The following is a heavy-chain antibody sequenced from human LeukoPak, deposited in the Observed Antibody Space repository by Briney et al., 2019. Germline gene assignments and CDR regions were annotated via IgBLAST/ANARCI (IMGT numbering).Heavy chain of an antibody. CDR1: GGAISSDY. D-gene: IGHD6-13*01. V-gene: IGHV4-59*01. Sequence: SETLSLTCTVSGGAISSDYWSWIRQPPGKGLEWIGYIYYSGSTNYNPSLKSRVTISVDTSKNQFSLKLSSVTAADTAVYYCARLAAFDIWGQGTMVTVSS. J-gene: IGHJ3*02. CDR3: ARLAAFDI. CDR2: IYYSGST.